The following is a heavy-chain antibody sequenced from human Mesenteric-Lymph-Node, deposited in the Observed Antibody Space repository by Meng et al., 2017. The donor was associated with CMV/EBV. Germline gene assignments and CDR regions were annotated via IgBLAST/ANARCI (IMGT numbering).Heavy chain of an antibody. CDR2: INWNGGST. V-gene: IGHV3-20*04. D-gene: IGHD4-11*01. J-gene: IGHJ4*02. CDR1: GFTFDDYG. Sequence: GESLKISCAASGFTFDDYGMSWVRQAPGKGLEWVSGINWNGGSTGYADSVKGRFTISRDNAKNSLYLQMNSLRAEDTAVYYCARDGRDSNPDYWGQGTLVTVSS. CDR3: ARDGRDSNPDY.